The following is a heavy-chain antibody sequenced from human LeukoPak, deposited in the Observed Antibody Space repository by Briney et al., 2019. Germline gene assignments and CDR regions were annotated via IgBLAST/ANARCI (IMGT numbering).Heavy chain of an antibody. CDR1: GGTFISYA. CDR3: ARGGNSAYYYYYGMDV. CDR2: IIPIFGTA. J-gene: IGHJ6*02. Sequence: GASVKVSCKASGGTFISYAISWVRQAPGQGLEWMGGIIPIFGTANYAQKFQGRVAITADESTSTAYMELSSLRSEDTAVYYCARGGNSAYYYYYGMDVWGQGTTVTVSS. D-gene: IGHD4-23*01. V-gene: IGHV1-69*13.